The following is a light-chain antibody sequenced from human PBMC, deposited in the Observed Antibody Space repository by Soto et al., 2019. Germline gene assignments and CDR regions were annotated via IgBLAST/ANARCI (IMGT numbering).Light chain of an antibody. CDR2: DAS. J-gene: IGKJ1*01. V-gene: IGKV1-5*01. CDR3: QQYNTYSWT. CDR1: QSLNRW. Sequence: IELTQSPSSLSASVGDIFTITGRASQSLNRWLAWYQQKPGKAPKLLIYDASSLQSGVPSRFSGSGSGTEFALTISSLQPDDFATYYCQQYNTYSWTFGPGTKVDIK.